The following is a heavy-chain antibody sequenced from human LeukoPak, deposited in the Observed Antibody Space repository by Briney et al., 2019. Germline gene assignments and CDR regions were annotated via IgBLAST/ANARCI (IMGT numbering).Heavy chain of an antibody. J-gene: IGHJ4*02. V-gene: IGHV5-51*01. Sequence: GESLKISCKGSGYIFTSYWIGWVRQMPGKGLEWMGIIYPADSDTRYSPSFQGQVTLSADKSISTAYLQWSSLKASDTAMYYCARLDPHDYTNYYPPVVDYWGQGTLVTVSS. CDR1: GYIFTSYW. CDR2: IYPADSDT. CDR3: ARLDPHDYTNYYPPVVDY. D-gene: IGHD4-11*01.